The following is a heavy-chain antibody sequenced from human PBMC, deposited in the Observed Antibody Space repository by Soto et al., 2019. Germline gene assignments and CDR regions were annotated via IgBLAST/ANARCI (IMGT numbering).Heavy chain of an antibody. V-gene: IGHV1-8*01. CDR3: ARAYCSSTSCYGFGAFDI. Sequence: ASVKVSCKASGYTFTSYDINWVRQATGQGLERMGWMNPNSGNTGYAQKFQGRVTMTRNTSISTAYMELSSLRSEDTAVYYCARAYCSSTSCYGFGAFDIWGQGTMVTVSS. CDR1: GYTFTSYD. CDR2: MNPNSGNT. D-gene: IGHD2-2*01. J-gene: IGHJ3*02.